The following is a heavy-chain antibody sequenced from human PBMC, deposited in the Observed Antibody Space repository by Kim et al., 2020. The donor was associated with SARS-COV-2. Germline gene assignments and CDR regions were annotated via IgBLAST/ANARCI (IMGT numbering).Heavy chain of an antibody. Sequence: TNNAQKFQGWVTMTRETSISPAYMEMSRLRSDDTAVYYCARNGYSYAFDIWGQGTMVTVSS. D-gene: IGHD5-18*01. V-gene: IGHV1-2*04. CDR3: ARNGYSYAFDI. CDR2: T. J-gene: IGHJ3*02.